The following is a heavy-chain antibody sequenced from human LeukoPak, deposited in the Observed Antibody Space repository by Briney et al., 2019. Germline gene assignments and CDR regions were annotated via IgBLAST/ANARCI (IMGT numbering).Heavy chain of an antibody. Sequence: GRSLRLSCAASGFTCSSYGMHWVRQAPGKGLEWAAVIWYDGSNKYYADSVKGRFTISRDNSKNTLYLQMNSLRAEDTAVYYCAKDSWSRGDDAFDIWGQGTMVTVSS. CDR2: IWYDGSNK. D-gene: IGHD1-1*01. J-gene: IGHJ3*02. CDR3: AKDSWSRGDDAFDI. V-gene: IGHV3-33*06. CDR1: GFTCSSYG.